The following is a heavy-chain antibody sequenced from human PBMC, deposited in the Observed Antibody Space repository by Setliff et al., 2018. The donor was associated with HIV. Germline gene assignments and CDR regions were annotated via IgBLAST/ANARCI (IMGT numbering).Heavy chain of an antibody. Sequence: SETLSLTCAVYGGSFRGYYWSWIRQPPGKGLEWIGEINDSGSTNNNPSLKSRVAMSVDTSKNQFSLKLSSVTAADTAVYYCARDLRGDSVPATAAKSFDIWGQGTLVTVSS. D-gene: IGHD2-21*02. J-gene: IGHJ3*02. CDR2: INDSGST. CDR3: ARDLRGDSVPATAAKSFDI. CDR1: GGSFRGYY. V-gene: IGHV4-34*01.